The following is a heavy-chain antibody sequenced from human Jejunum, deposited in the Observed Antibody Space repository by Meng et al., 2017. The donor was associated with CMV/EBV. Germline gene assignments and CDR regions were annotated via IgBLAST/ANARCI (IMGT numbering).Heavy chain of an antibody. J-gene: IGHJ4*02. D-gene: IGHD6-19*01. CDR1: GYTFNSYD. Sequence: QVQLGQFGAEVKKPGASVKVSCKASGYTFNSYDINWVRQGTGQGLEWMGWMNPNRGTTGYAQKFQGRVTMTRNISKSTAYMDLSSLRSEDTAVYYCATGVADFEYWGQGTLVTVSS. CDR3: ATGVADFEY. V-gene: IGHV1-8*01. CDR2: MNPNRGTT.